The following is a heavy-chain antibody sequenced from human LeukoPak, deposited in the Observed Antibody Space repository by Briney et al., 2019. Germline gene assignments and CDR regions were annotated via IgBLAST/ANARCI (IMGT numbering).Heavy chain of an antibody. CDR3: ARDRIVVVPAARNDAFDI. CDR2: IYTSGST. CDR1: GGSISSYY. V-gene: IGHV4-4*07. J-gene: IGHJ3*02. Sequence: SETLSLTCTVSGGSISSYYWSWIRQPAGKGLEWIGCIYTSGSTNYNPSLKSRVTMSVDTSKNQFSLKLSSVTAADTAVYYCARDRIVVVPAARNDAFDIWGQGTMVTVSS. D-gene: IGHD2-2*01.